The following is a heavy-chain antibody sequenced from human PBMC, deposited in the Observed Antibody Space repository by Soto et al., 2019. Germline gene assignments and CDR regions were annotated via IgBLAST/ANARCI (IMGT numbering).Heavy chain of an antibody. CDR3: ASGPTVRGIIRDY. J-gene: IGHJ4*02. CDR2: ISSSGSNI. Sequence: PGGSLRLSCAASGFTFSSYDMNWVRQAPGKGLEWVSYISSSGSNIYYADSVKGRFTISRDNAKNSLYLQMNSLRAEDTAVYYCASGPTVRGIIRDYWGQGTLVTVS. CDR1: GFTFSSYD. D-gene: IGHD3-10*01. V-gene: IGHV3-48*03.